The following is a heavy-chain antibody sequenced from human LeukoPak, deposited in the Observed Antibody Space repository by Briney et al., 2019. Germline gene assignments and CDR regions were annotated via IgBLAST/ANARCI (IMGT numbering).Heavy chain of an antibody. D-gene: IGHD5-18*01. V-gene: IGHV4-59*01. CDR1: GGSISSYY. CDR3: ARGIRGYSYIFDY. Sequence: SETPSLTCTVSGGSISSYYWSWIRQPPGKGLEWIGYIYYSGSTNYNPSLKSRVTISVDTSKNQFSLKLSSVTAADTAVYYCARGIRGYSYIFDYWGQGTLVTVSS. CDR2: IYYSGST. J-gene: IGHJ4*02.